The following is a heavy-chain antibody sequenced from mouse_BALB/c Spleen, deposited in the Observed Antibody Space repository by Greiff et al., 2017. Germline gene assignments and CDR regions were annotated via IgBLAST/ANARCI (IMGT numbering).Heavy chain of an antibody. CDR2: ISDGGSYT. J-gene: IGHJ3*01. Sequence: EVQGVESGGGLVKPGGSLKLSCAASGFTFSDYYMYWVRQTPEKRLEWVATISDGGSYTYYPDSVKGRFTISRDNAKNNLYLQMSSLKSEDTAMYYCERDRANYGFAYWGQGTLVTVSA. V-gene: IGHV5-4*02. CDR1: GFTFSDYY. CDR3: ERDRANYGFAY. D-gene: IGHD1-1*01.